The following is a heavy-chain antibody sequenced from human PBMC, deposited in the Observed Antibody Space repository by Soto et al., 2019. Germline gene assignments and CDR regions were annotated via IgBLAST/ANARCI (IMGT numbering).Heavy chain of an antibody. V-gene: IGHV4-34*01. CDR3: ARWYYDFWSGFFTHYFDP. J-gene: IGHJ5*02. CDR2: INHSGST. D-gene: IGHD3-3*01. CDR1: GGSLSPYY. Sequence: QVQLQQWGAGLLKPSETLSLTCGVDGGSLSPYYWSWIRQTPGKGLEWIAEINHSGSTNYNPSLASRVTISIDTSNNQFSLKLRSVTAADTAVYYCARWYYDFWSGFFTHYFDPWGQGTQVTVSS.